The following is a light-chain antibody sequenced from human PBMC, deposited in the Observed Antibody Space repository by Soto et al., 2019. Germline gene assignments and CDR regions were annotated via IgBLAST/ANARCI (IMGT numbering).Light chain of an antibody. CDR3: QSYDSSLSGPWV. J-gene: IGLJ3*02. CDR2: GNI. CDR1: KSNIGAGYD. V-gene: IGLV1-40*01. Sequence: QSVLTQPPSVSGAPGQRVTISCNGTKSNIGAGYDVQWFQQLPGTAPKLLMYGNIHRPSGVPDRFSGSQSGTSASLAITGLQAEDEADYYCQSYDSSLSGPWVFGGGTKLTVL.